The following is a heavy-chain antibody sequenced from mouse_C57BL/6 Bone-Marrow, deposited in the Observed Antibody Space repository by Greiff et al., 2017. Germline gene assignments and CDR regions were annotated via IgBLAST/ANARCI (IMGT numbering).Heavy chain of an antibody. CDR2: ISDGGSYT. Sequence: EVMLVESGGGLVKPGGSLKLSCAASGFTFSSYAMSWVRQTPEKRLEWVGTISDGGSYTYYPDNVKGRFTISRDNAKNNQYLQMSHLKSEDTAMYYCAGDWERYAMNYWDRGTSVTVSA. J-gene: IGHJ4*01. V-gene: IGHV5-4*01. CDR1: GFTFSSYA. CDR3: AGDWERYAMNY. D-gene: IGHD4-1*01.